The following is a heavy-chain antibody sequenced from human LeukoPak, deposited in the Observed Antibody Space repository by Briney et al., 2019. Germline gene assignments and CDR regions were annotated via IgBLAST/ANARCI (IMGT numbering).Heavy chain of an antibody. CDR2: INGDGSST. D-gene: IGHD3-22*01. CDR1: GFTFSNYW. V-gene: IGHV3-74*03. J-gene: IGHJ1*01. CDR3: AKDSSYYDSSGYYISEYFQH. Sequence: GGSLRLSCAASGFTFSNYWMHWVRQAPGKGLVWVARINGDGSSTTYADSVKGRFTISRDNAKKTLYLQMNSLRAEDTAVYYCAKDSSYYDSSGYYISEYFQHWGQGTLVTVSS.